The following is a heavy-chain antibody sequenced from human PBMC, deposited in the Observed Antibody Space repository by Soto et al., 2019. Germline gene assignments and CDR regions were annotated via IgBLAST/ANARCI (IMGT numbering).Heavy chain of an antibody. CDR1: GGSMSSGGDY. Sequence: SETLYLTCTVSGGSMSSGGDYWCWKRQHPGKGLEGIGYIYNSGGTYYNPSLKSLVTISVYTSKNQFSLKLSSVTAADTSLYYSASGDYYDGSDSWGQGTLLTVSS. V-gene: IGHV4-31*01. J-gene: IGHJ4*02. CDR3: ASGDYYDGSDS. D-gene: IGHD3-22*01. CDR2: IYNSGGT.